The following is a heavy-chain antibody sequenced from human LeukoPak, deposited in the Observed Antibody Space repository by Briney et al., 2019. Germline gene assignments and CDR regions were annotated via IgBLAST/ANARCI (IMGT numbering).Heavy chain of an antibody. V-gene: IGHV3-48*04. CDR1: GFTFSIYS. CDR2: ISSGSSII. Sequence: GGSLRLSCAASGFTFSIYSMNWVRQAPGKGLEWVSYISSGSSIIKYADSVKGRSTISRDDANNSLYLLMNSLRAEDTAVYYCAREGPSFDYWGQETLVTVSS. CDR3: AREGPSFDY. J-gene: IGHJ4*02.